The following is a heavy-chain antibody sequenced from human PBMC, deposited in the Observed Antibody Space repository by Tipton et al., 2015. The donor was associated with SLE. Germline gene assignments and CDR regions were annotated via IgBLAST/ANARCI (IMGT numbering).Heavy chain of an antibody. V-gene: IGHV4-61*08. CDR2: ISYGGGT. J-gene: IGHJ6*02. CDR3: ARGMVTWRGAIIGVDV. CDR1: GGSLNSGSFIAYY. Sequence: TLSLTCAVYGGSLNSGSFIAYYWSWIRQPPGKGLEWIGYISYGGGTNYNPSLKSRVTISIDPAKNQFSLKLTSVTAADTAVYYCARGMVTWRGAIIGVDVWGQGTTVNVSS. D-gene: IGHD2-21*02.